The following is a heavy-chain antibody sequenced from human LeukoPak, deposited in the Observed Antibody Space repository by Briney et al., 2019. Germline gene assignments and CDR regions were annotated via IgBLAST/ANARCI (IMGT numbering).Heavy chain of an antibody. V-gene: IGHV3-23*01. CDR3: AKASSRWYFDG. CDR1: GFTFSTYG. D-gene: IGHD6-13*01. CDR2: IGPSGGYT. Sequence: GGSLRLSCAASGFTFSTYGLSWVRQAPGQGLEWVSVIGPSGGYTNYAGSVKGRFTISRDDSKNTLYLQMNSLRAEDTAVYYCAKASSRWYFDGWGQGTLVTVSS. J-gene: IGHJ4*02.